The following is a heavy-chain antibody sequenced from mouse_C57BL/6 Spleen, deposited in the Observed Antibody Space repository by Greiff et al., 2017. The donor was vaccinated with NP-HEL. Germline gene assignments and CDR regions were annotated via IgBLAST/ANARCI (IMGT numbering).Heavy chain of an antibody. CDR3: AREGGGRYWYFDV. Sequence: EVQLVESGGGLVKPGGSLKLSCAASGFTFSSYAMSWVRQTPEKRLEWVATISDGGSYTYYPDNVKGRFTISRDNAKNNLYLQMSHLKSEDTAMYYCAREGGGRYWYFDVWGTGTTVTVSS. CDR1: GFTFSSYA. J-gene: IGHJ1*03. V-gene: IGHV5-4*01. CDR2: ISDGGSYT.